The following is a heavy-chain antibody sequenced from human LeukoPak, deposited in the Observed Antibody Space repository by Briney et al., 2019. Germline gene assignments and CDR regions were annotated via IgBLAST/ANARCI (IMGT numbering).Heavy chain of an antibody. CDR2: IYYSGST. Sequence: SETLSLTCTVSGGSISSYYWSWIRQPPGKGLEWIGYIYYSGSTNYNPSLKSRVTISVDASKNQFSLKLSSVTAADTAVYYCARGPYGSGSYGAFDIWGQGTMVTVSS. CDR3: ARGPYGSGSYGAFDI. CDR1: GGSISSYY. J-gene: IGHJ3*02. V-gene: IGHV4-59*01. D-gene: IGHD3-10*01.